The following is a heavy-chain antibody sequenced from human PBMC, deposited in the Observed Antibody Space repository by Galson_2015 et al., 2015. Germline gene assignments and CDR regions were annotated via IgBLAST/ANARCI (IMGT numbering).Heavy chain of an antibody. Sequence: SLRLSCAASGFTFSSYWMSWVRQAPGKGLEWVANIKQDGSEKYYVDSVKGRFTISRDNAKNSLYLQMNSLRAEDTAVYYCARDFKKYDGDDVGADDYYYYGMDVWGQGTTVTVSS. CDR3: ARDFKKYDGDDVGADDYYYYGMDV. V-gene: IGHV3-7*01. CDR2: IKQDGSEK. CDR1: GFTFSSYW. D-gene: IGHD4-17*01. J-gene: IGHJ6*02.